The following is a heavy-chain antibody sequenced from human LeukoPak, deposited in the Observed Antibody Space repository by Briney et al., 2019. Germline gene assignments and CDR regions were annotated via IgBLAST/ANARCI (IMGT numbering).Heavy chain of an antibody. V-gene: IGHV4-38-2*01. CDR3: ARATIRNWFDP. J-gene: IGHJ5*02. D-gene: IGHD3-3*02. CDR1: GYSISSDNY. CDR2: IYLSGST. Sequence: SETLSLTCGVSGYSISSDNYWGWIRQPPGKGLEWIGTIYLSGSTYYNSSLKSRATMSVDTSMNQFSLNLNSVTAADTAVYYCARATIRNWFDPWGQGTLVTVSS.